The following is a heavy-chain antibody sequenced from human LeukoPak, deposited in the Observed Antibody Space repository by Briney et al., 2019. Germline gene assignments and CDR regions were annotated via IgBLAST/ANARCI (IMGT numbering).Heavy chain of an antibody. CDR1: GGTFSSYA. CDR3: ARGTWIQLWFDY. CDR2: INPSGGST. Sequence: VASVKVSCKASGGTFSSYAISWVRQAPGQGLEWMGIINPSGGSTSYAQKFQGRVTMTRDMSTSTVYMELSSLRSEDTAVYYCARGTWIQLWFDYWGQGTLVTVSS. J-gene: IGHJ4*02. D-gene: IGHD5-18*01. V-gene: IGHV1-46*01.